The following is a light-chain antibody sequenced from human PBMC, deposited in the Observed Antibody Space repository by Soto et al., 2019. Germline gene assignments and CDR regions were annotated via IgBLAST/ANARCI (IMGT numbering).Light chain of an antibody. V-gene: IGKV1-5*01. CDR3: HTYNSYSLHT. J-gene: IGKJ2*01. CDR2: DAS. Sequence: DIQMTQSPSTLSASVGDTVTVTCRASQSVSGWLAWYQQKPGEAPKLLIYDASSLESGVPSRFSGRGSGTEFTLTISSLQPDDCATYYCHTYNSYSLHTVGQGTKVDTK. CDR1: QSVSGW.